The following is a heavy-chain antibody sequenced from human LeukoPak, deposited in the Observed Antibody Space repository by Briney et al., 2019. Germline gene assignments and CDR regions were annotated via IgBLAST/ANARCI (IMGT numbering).Heavy chain of an antibody. CDR2: IYYSGST. D-gene: IGHD4-17*01. Sequence: SETLSLTCTVSGGSISSYYWSWIRQPPGKGLEWIGYIYYSGSTNYNPSLKSRVTIPVDTSKNQFSLKLSSVTAADTAVYYCARDGEYGDYVDYWGQGTLVTVSS. V-gene: IGHV4-59*01. CDR3: ARDGEYGDYVDY. J-gene: IGHJ4*02. CDR1: GGSISSYY.